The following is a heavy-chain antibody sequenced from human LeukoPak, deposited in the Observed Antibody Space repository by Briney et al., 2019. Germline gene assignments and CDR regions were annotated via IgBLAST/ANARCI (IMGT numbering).Heavy chain of an antibody. Sequence: PGESLKISCKGSGYSFTSYWIGWARQMPGKGLEWMGIIYPGDSDTRYSPSFQGQVTISADKSISTAYLQWSSLKASDAAMYYCARGVAGGNSGGRYFDYWGQGTLVTVSS. V-gene: IGHV5-51*01. J-gene: IGHJ4*02. D-gene: IGHD4-23*01. CDR2: IYPGDSDT. CDR1: GYSFTSYW. CDR3: ARGVAGGNSGGRYFDY.